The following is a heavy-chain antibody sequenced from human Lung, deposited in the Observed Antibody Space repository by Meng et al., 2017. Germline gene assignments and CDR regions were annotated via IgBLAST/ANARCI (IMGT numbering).Heavy chain of an antibody. Sequence: GQLGGSGGGVVQPGRSLRLSCVASGFSFSTYPVHWVRQAPGKGLQWVAIIAHDGYNKDYADSVKGRFTISRDNSKNTLSLEMNDLSVEDTAVYYCTRRGNWGSAFDIWGQGTMVTVSS. CDR1: GFSFSTYP. D-gene: IGHD3-16*01. CDR3: TRRGNWGSAFDI. CDR2: IAHDGYNK. J-gene: IGHJ3*02. V-gene: IGHV3-30*04.